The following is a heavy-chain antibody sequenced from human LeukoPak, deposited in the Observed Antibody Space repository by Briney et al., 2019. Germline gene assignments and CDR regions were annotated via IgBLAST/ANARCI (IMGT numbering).Heavy chain of an antibody. D-gene: IGHD1-1*01. CDR1: GFTFSDYY. CDR2: ISYSGTNI. V-gene: IGHV3-11*04. Sequence: GGSLGLSCAASGFTFSDYYMSWIRQAPGKGLEWVSYISYSGTNIYYADSVKGRFTISRDNAQNSLYLQMSSLRAEDTAVYYCARDRYGDYNDYWGQGTLVTVSS. CDR3: ARDRYGDYNDY. J-gene: IGHJ4*02.